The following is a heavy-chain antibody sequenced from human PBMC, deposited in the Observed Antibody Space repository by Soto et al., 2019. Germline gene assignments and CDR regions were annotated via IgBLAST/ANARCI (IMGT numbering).Heavy chain of an antibody. J-gene: IGHJ5*02. V-gene: IGHV4-39*01. Sequence: SETLSLTCTVSGGSISSSSYYWGWIRQPPGKGLEWIGSIYYSGSTYYNPSLKSRVTISVDTSKNQFSLKLSSVTAADTAVYYCARHLSIAARFGSNWFDPWGQGTLVTVSS. D-gene: IGHD6-6*01. CDR2: IYYSGST. CDR3: ARHLSIAARFGSNWFDP. CDR1: GGSISSSSYY.